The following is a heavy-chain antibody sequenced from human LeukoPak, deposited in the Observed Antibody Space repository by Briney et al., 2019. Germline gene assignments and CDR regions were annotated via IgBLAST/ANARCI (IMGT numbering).Heavy chain of an antibody. J-gene: IGHJ1*01. CDR3: AREGSYFAEYFQH. Sequence: SETLSLTCTVSGGSISSSSYYWGWIRQPPGKGLEWIGSIYYSGSTYYNPSLKSRVTISVDTSKNQFSLKLSSVTAADTAVYYCAREGSYFAEYFQHWGQGTLVTVSS. CDR2: IYYSGST. CDR1: GGSISSSSYY. D-gene: IGHD1-26*01. V-gene: IGHV4-39*07.